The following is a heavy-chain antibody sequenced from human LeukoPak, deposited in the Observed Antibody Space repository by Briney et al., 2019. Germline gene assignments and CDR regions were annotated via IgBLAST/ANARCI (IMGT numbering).Heavy chain of an antibody. D-gene: IGHD2-2*01. CDR2: IYYSGST. J-gene: IGHJ5*02. CDR1: GGSVSSGSYY. V-gene: IGHV4-39*01. Sequence: SETLSLTCTVSGGSVSSGSYYWSWIRQPPGKGLEWIGSIYYSGSTYYNPSLKSRVTISVDTSKNQSSLKLSSVTAADTAVYYCARGYCSSTSCSWFDPWGQGTLVTVSS. CDR3: ARGYCSSTSCSWFDP.